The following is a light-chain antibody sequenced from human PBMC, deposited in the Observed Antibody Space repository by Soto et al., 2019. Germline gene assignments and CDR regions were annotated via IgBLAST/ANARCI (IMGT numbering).Light chain of an antibody. V-gene: IGLV2-23*01. CDR3: SSYAGSTTYV. CDR2: EGF. CDR1: SNDVGTYNL. J-gene: IGLJ1*01. Sequence: QSALTQPASVSGSPGQSITLSCTGTSNDVGTYNLVSWYQQHPGKAPKLIIFEGFKRPSGVSNRFSGSKSGNTASLTISGLQAEDEAGYYCSSYAGSTTYVFGTGTKGTVL.